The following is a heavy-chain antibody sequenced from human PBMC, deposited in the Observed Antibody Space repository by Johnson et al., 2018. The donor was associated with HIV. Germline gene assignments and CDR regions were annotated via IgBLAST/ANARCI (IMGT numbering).Heavy chain of an antibody. CDR1: GFTFSSYA. CDR3: ARGGFGEWAAFDI. Sequence: QVQLVESGGGVVQPERSLRLSCAASGFTFSSYAMHWVRQAPGKGLEWVAVISYDGSNKYYADSVKGRFTISRDNSKNTLYLQMNSLRAEDTAVYYCARGGFGEWAAFDIWGQGTMVTVSS. V-gene: IGHV3-30-3*01. J-gene: IGHJ3*02. D-gene: IGHD3-10*01. CDR2: ISYDGSNK.